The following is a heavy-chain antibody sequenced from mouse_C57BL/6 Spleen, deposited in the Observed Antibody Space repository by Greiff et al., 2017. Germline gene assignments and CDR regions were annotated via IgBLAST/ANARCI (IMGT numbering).Heavy chain of an antibody. J-gene: IGHJ1*03. CDR3: ARHDEWYFDV. D-gene: IGHD2-3*01. Sequence: EVQLVESGGDLVKPGGSLKLSCAASGFTFSSYGMSWVRQTPDKRLEWVATISSGGSYTYYPDSVKGRFTISRDNAKNTPYLQMSSLKSEDTAMYYCARHDEWYFDVWGKGTTVTVSS. CDR1: GFTFSSYG. V-gene: IGHV5-6*01. CDR2: ISSGGSYT.